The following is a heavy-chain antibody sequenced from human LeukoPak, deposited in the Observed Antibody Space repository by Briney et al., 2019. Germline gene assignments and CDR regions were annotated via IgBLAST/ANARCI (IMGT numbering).Heavy chain of an antibody. CDR2: IYTSGST. Sequence: SQTLSLTCTVSGGSISSGSYYWRWIRQPAGKGLEWIGRIYTSGSTNYNPSLKSRVTISVDTSKNQLSLKLSSVTAADTAVYYCARENSYGDYIDYWGQGTLVTVSS. D-gene: IGHD4-17*01. V-gene: IGHV4-61*02. CDR1: GGSISSGSYY. J-gene: IGHJ4*02. CDR3: ARENSYGDYIDY.